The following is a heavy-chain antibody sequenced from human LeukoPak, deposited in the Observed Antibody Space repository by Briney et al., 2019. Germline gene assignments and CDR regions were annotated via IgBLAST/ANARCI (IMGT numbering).Heavy chain of an antibody. CDR3: ARGVTKDFQH. Sequence: ASVTDSCQASGYTFTGYYMHWVRQAPGQGLEWMGWINPKSGGTNYAQKFQGRVTMTRDTSISTAYMELSRLRSDDTAVYYCARGVTKDFQHWGQGTLVTVSS. V-gene: IGHV1-2*02. D-gene: IGHD4-17*01. CDR1: GYTFTGYY. J-gene: IGHJ1*01. CDR2: INPKSGGT.